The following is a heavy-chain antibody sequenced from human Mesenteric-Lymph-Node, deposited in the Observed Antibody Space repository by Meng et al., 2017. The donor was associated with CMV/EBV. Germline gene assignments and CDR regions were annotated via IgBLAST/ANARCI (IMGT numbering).Heavy chain of an antibody. D-gene: IGHD2/OR15-2a*01. CDR3: ARDFYGRGFDH. CDR1: AYTFSNYA. V-gene: IGHV1-69*05. CDR2: IVPIFNSP. J-gene: IGHJ5*02. Sequence: SCKASAYTFSNYAVSWARQAPGQGLEWLGGIVPIFNSPNHAPRFQGRVSISTDESTRTVYMDLSSLRSEDTAIYYCARDFYGRGFDHWGQGTLVTVSS.